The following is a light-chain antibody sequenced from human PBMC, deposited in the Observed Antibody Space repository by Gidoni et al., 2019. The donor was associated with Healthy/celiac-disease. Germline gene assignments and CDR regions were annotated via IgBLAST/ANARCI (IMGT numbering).Light chain of an antibody. J-gene: IGKJ3*01. CDR1: QSVLYSSNNKNY. Sequence: DIVMTQSPVSLAVSLGERATINCKSSQSVLYSSNNKNYLAWYQQKPGQPPKLLIYWASTRESGVPDRFSGSGSGTDFTLTISSLQAEDVAVYYCQQYYSTRGTFGPGTKVDIK. CDR2: WAS. CDR3: QQYYSTRGT. V-gene: IGKV4-1*01.